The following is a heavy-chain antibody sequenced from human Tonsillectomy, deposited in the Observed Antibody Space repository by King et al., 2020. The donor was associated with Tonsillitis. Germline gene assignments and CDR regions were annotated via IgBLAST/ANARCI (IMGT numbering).Heavy chain of an antibody. D-gene: IGHD2-21*01. V-gene: IGHV4-4*02. J-gene: IGHJ3*02. CDR2: IYHSGST. Sequence: LQLQESGPGLVKPSGTLSLTCAVSGGSISSSNWWSWVRQPPGKGLEWIGEIYHSGSTNYNPSLQSRVTLSVTKSTNQFSLKLRSVTAPDTAVYYCAREGYSGGALDAFDIWGQGTMVTVSS. CDR1: GGSISSSNW. CDR3: AREGYSGGALDAFDI.